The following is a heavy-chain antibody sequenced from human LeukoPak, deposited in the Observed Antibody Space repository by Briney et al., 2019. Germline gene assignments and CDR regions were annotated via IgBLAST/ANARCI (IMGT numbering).Heavy chain of an antibody. CDR3: AKGDKPVIAMVKFDY. D-gene: IGHD5-18*01. V-gene: IGHV3-23*01. Sequence: GSLRLSCAASGLTFSSYAMNCVRQAPGKGLERDSGLSGSATNTYYTDSVKGRLPISRHNPQNTLNMQVNSLRAQDTAAYHSAKGDKPVIAMVKFDYWGQGTLVTVSS. J-gene: IGHJ4*02. CDR2: LSGSATNT. CDR1: GLTFSSYA.